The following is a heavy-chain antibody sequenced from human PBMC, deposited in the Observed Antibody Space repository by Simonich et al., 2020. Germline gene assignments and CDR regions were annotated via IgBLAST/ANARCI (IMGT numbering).Heavy chain of an antibody. Sequence: QVQLVQSGAEVKKPGASVKVSCKASGYTFTGYYMHWVRQSPGQGIEWMGRSNPSKVVTNYAQTCQGRVTMTSATSSSTAYMELSRLRSDDTAVYYCAGDGANCSGGCCYWYFDLWGRGTLVTVSS. D-gene: IGHD2-15*01. V-gene: IGHV1-2*06. J-gene: IGHJ2*01. CDR1: GYTFTGYY. CDR3: AGDGANCSGGCCYWYFDL. CDR2: SNPSKVVT.